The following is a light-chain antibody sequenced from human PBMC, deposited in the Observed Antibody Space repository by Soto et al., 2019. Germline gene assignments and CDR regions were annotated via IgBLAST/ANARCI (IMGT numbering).Light chain of an antibody. CDR1: SSDVGGYDY. J-gene: IGLJ1*01. CDR3: ISYASINTYV. CDR2: DVT. Sequence: QSVLTQPASVSGSPGQSITISCTGTSSDVGGYDYVSWYQQHPGNAPKLMIYDVTNRPSGVSNRFSGSKSGNTASLTISGLQAEDEADYYCISYASINTYVFGTGTKVTVL. V-gene: IGLV2-14*01.